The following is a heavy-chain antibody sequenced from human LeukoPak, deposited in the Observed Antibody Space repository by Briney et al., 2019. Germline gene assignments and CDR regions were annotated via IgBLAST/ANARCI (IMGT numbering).Heavy chain of an antibody. CDR3: TTRSGDFWSGFVN. CDR1: GNSLSELS. Sequence: ASVTVSCKVPGNSLSELSIQWVRQAPGKGLECMGGFDPEEAKMVYAQNFQGRVTMTEDTSTQTAYMELSGLTSDDTAVYYCTTRSGDFWSGFVNWGQGTLVTVSS. V-gene: IGHV1-24*01. D-gene: IGHD3-3*01. J-gene: IGHJ4*02. CDR2: FDPEEAKM.